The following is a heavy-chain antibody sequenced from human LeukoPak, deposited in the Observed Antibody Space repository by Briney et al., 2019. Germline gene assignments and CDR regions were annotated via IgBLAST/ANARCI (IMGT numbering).Heavy chain of an antibody. J-gene: IGHJ3*02. CDR1: GFTFSSYA. CDR3: AKKRGTTVTTIDI. D-gene: IGHD4-17*01. V-gene: IGHV3-23*01. CDR2: ISGSGGST. Sequence: GGSLRLSCAASGFTFSSYAMSWIRQAPGKGLEGVSVISGSGGSTYYADSVKGRFTISRDNSKNTLYLQMNSLRAEDTAVYYCAKKRGTTVTTIDIWGQGTMVTVSS.